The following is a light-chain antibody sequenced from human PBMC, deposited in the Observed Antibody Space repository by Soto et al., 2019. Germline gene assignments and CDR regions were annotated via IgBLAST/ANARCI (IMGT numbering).Light chain of an antibody. CDR3: QQRAYRPPLT. Sequence: EIVLTQSPATLSLSPGERATLSCRASQSISSFLAWYQQKPGQAPRVLIYDASNRDTGIPSRFTGSGSGTDFTLTISSLEPEDVAVYYCQQRAYRPPLTFGGGTKVAIK. CDR1: QSISSF. J-gene: IGKJ4*01. V-gene: IGKV3-11*01. CDR2: DAS.